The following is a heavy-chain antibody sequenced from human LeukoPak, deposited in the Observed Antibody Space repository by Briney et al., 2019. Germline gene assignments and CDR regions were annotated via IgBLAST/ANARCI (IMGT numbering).Heavy chain of an antibody. V-gene: IGHV4-4*07. CDR1: GGSIRGYY. D-gene: IGHD4-17*01. J-gene: IGHJ6*03. CDR2: IHTSGST. CDR3: AREWVTTDLWYYYMDV. Sequence: SETLSLTCTVSGGSIRGYYWSWIRQPAAKGLEWTGRIHTSGSTSYNPSLKSRVAMSVDTSKNQFSLKLSSVTAADTAVYYCAREWVTTDLWYYYMDVWGKGTTVTVSS.